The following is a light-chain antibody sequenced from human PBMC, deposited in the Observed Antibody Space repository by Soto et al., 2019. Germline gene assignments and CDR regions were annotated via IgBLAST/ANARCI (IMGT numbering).Light chain of an antibody. J-gene: IGKJ1*01. CDR3: QQYNSYSPT. V-gene: IGKV1-5*03. CDR2: KAS. Sequence: DIQMTQSPSTLSASVGDRVTITCRASQSISSWLAWYQQKPGKAPNLLIYKASSLQSGVPSRFSGSGSGTDFILTISSLQPDDFAPYYCQQYNSYSPTFGQGTKVEI. CDR1: QSISSW.